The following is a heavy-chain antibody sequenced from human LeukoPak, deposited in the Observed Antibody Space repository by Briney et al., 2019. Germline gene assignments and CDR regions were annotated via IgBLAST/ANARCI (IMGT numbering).Heavy chain of an antibody. Sequence: GGSLRLSCAASGFTFSSYSMNWVRQAPGKGPEWVSYISSSSSTIYYADSVKGRFTISRDNAKNSLYLQMNSLRAEDTAVYYCARRGPGYYYMDVWGKGTTVTVSS. V-gene: IGHV3-48*01. J-gene: IGHJ6*03. CDR3: ARRGPGYYYMDV. CDR1: GFTFSSYS. CDR2: ISSSSSTI. D-gene: IGHD1-14*01.